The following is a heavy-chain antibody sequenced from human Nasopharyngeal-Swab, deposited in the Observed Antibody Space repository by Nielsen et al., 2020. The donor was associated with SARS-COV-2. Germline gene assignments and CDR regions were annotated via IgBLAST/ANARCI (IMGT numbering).Heavy chain of an antibody. CDR2: ISTGAVST. Sequence: GESLKISCAASGFTFSSYAMSWVRQAPAKGLEWVSAISTGAVSTYYADSVKGRFTISRDNSKNTLYLQMNSLRAEDTAVYYCAKDRLYYGMDVWGQGTTVTVSS. CDR3: AKDRLYYGMDV. V-gene: IGHV3-23*01. J-gene: IGHJ6*02. CDR1: GFTFSSYA.